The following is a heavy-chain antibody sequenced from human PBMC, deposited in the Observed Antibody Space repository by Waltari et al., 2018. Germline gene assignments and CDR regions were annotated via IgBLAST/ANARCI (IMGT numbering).Heavy chain of an antibody. J-gene: IGHJ6*02. CDR3: TKRGDYYYYGMAV. V-gene: IGHV3-23*04. CDR2: ISAGGGAT. Sequence: EVRLVESGGGLVQPGGSLRLYCATSGFTFSSYAMSWVRQAPGKGLEWVSSISAGGGATYYADSVKGRFTISRDISKNTLCLQVNSLRADDTAVYYCTKRGDYYYYGMAVWGQGTTVTVSS. CDR1: GFTFSSYA.